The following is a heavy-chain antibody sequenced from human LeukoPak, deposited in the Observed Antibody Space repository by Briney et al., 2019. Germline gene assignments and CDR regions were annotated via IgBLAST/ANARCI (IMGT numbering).Heavy chain of an antibody. CDR1: GGTFSSYS. CDR3: ARGKLGYYYYHMDA. CDR2: TIPIFGTA. V-gene: IGHV1-69*05. D-gene: IGHD3-3*02. J-gene: IGHJ6*03. Sequence: ASVKVSCKAYGGTFSSYSISWVRQAPGQGPEWMGGTIPIFGTANYAQRFQGRVTITTDESTRTAYMELSSLRSEDTAVYYCARGKLGYYYYHMDAWGKGTTVTVSS.